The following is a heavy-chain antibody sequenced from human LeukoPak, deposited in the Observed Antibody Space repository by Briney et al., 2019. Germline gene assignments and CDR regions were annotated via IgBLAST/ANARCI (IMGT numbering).Heavy chain of an antibody. CDR2: IYPDDSET. J-gene: IGHJ4*02. Sequence: GESLKISCKASGYDFSHNWIGWVRQMPGKGLEWMGVIYPDDSETRYSPSFQGQVTISADKSITTAYLQWSDLKASDTAMYYCVRGVWFGKSLPPHFDFWGQGTLVIVSS. V-gene: IGHV5-51*01. D-gene: IGHD3-10*01. CDR3: VRGVWFGKSLPPHFDF. CDR1: GYDFSHNW.